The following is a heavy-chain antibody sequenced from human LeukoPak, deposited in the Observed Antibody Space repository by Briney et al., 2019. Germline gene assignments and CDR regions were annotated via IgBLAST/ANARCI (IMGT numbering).Heavy chain of an antibody. D-gene: IGHD2-2*01. Sequence: SGTLSLTCAVSGGSISSSNWWSWVRQPPGKGLEWIGEIYHSGSTNYNPSLKSRVTISVDKSKNQFSLKLSSVTAADTAVYYCAREGCSSTSCYYDYWGQGTLVTVSS. CDR3: AREGCSSTSCYYDY. V-gene: IGHV4-4*02. CDR1: GGSISSSNW. J-gene: IGHJ4*02. CDR2: IYHSGST.